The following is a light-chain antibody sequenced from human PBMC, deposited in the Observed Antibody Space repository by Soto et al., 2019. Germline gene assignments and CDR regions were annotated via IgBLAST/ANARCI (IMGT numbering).Light chain of an antibody. V-gene: IGKV2-28*01. CDR3: MQALQIPLT. CDR2: LGS. Sequence: DIVMTQSPLSLPVTPGDPASISCRSSQSLLHSNGYNYLDWYLQKPGQSPQLLIYLGSNRASGVPDRFSGSGSGTDFTLKISRVEAEDVGFYYCMQALQIPLTFGGGTKVEIK. CDR1: QSLLHSNGYNY. J-gene: IGKJ4*01.